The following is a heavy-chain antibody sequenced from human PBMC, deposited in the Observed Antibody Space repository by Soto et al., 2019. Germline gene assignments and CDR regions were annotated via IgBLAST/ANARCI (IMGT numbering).Heavy chain of an antibody. D-gene: IGHD1-26*01. CDR2: IYYNGKT. V-gene: IGHV4-31*03. CDR3: ARDLSGPSDY. Sequence: PSETLSLTCIVSGGSITSGPYYWSWVRQHPGKGLEWIGCIYYNGKTSYNPSLRSRVTMSVATSKNQFSLRLSSVSAADTAVYYCARDLSGPSDYWGQGALVTVSS. J-gene: IGHJ4*02. CDR1: GGSITSGPYY.